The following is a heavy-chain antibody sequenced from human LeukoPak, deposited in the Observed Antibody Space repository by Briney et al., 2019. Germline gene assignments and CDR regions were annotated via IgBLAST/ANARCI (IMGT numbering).Heavy chain of an antibody. CDR2: IYSGGST. V-gene: IGHV3-66*02. D-gene: IGHD6-6*01. CDR1: GFTVSINY. Sequence: PGGSLRLSCAASGFTVSINYMSWVRQAPGKGLEWVSVIYSGGSTYYSASVKGRFTISRDNTKNTLYLQMNSLRAEDTAVYYCAREIAARLDYWGQGTLVTVSS. J-gene: IGHJ4*02. CDR3: AREIAARLDY.